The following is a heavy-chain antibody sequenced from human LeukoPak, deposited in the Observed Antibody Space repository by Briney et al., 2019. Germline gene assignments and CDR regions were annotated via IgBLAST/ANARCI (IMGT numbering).Heavy chain of an antibody. V-gene: IGHV1-2*06. CDR2: INPNSGGT. CDR1: GYTFTGYY. J-gene: IGHJ4*02. D-gene: IGHD3-22*01. Sequence: GASVKVSCKASGYTFTGYYMHWVRQAPGQGLEWMGRINPNSGGTNYAQKFQGRVTMTRDTSISTAYMELSRLRSDDTAVYYCARSLKKDSSGYYFGHWGQGTLVTVSS. CDR3: ARSLKKDSSGYYFGH.